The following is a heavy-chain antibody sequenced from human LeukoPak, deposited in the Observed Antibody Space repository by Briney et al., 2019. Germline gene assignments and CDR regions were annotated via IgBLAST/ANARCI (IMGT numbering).Heavy chain of an antibody. V-gene: IGHV1-18*01. Sequence: GASVKVSCKASGYTFTSYGISWVRQAPGQGLEWMGWVSAYNGNTNYAQKLQGRVTMTTDTSTSTAYMELRSLRSDDTAVYYCARVCFDFWSGYYPVCIDYWGQGTLVTVSS. D-gene: IGHD3-3*01. CDR1: GYTFTSYG. CDR3: ARVCFDFWSGYYPVCIDY. CDR2: VSAYNGNT. J-gene: IGHJ4*02.